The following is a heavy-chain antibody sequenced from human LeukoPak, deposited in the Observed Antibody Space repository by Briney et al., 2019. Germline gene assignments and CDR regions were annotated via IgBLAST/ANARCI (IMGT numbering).Heavy chain of an antibody. V-gene: IGHV3-33*03. CDR2: IFFDGSNQ. CDR3: AKGMALPGGGDAFDL. Sequence: GGSLRLSCEASGFSFSSAMHWVRQAPGKGLEWVAGIFFDGSNQHYPDSVRGRFTISRDNSKKTLYLEMNTLRAEDTGVYYCAKGMALPGGGDAFDLWGQETMVTVSS. D-gene: IGHD2-8*02. CDR1: GFSFSSA. J-gene: IGHJ3*01.